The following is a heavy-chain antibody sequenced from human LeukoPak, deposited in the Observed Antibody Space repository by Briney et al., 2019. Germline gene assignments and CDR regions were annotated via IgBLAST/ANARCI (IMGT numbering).Heavy chain of an antibody. CDR3: ASPSLRGTMLVVAPMGDAFDI. CDR2: IIPIFGTA. Sequence: SVKVSCKASGGTFSSYAISWVRQAPGQGLEWMGGIIPIFGTANYAQKFQGRVTITTDESTSTAYMELSSLRSEDTAVYYCASPSLRGTMLVVAPMGDAFDIWGQGTMVTVSS. V-gene: IGHV1-69*05. J-gene: IGHJ3*02. D-gene: IGHD3-22*01. CDR1: GGTFSSYA.